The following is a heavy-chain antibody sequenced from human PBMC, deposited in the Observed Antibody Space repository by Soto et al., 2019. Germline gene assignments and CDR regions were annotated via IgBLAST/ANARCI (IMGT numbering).Heavy chain of an antibody. D-gene: IGHD3-9*01. Sequence: ASVKVSCKASGYTFTSYGISWVRQAPGQGLEWMGWISAYNGNTNYAQKLQGRVTMTTDTSTSTAYMELRSLRSDDTAVYYCAKSDILTGYYYFASSGQGTLVPVSS. CDR2: ISAYNGNT. J-gene: IGHJ4*02. V-gene: IGHV1-18*01. CDR1: GYTFTSYG. CDR3: AKSDILTGYYYFAS.